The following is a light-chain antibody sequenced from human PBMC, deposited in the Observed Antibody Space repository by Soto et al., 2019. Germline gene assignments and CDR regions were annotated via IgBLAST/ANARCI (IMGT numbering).Light chain of an antibody. CDR1: SSDIGGYNY. CDR2: EVS. J-gene: IGLJ1*01. V-gene: IGLV2-14*01. Sequence: QSALTQPASVSGSPGQSISISCTGTSSDIGGYNYVSWYQQHPGKAPKLMIYEVSNRPSGVSNRFSGSKSGNTASLTISGLQADDEADYYCNSYTSNSSSPYVFGTGTKLTVL. CDR3: NSYTSNSSSPYV.